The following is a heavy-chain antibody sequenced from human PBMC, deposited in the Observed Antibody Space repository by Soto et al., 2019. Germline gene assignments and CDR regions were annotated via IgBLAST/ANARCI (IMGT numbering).Heavy chain of an antibody. D-gene: IGHD2-2*01. CDR3: AKRACTTASCSYFDY. CDR1: GCTFSTND. Sequence: GGSLRLSCAVSGCTFSTNDIRWAREAPRKGLEGVSGVSGVDGSTSYIDSVKGHFTISRDDSENTLYLQMNSLRAEDTAVYYCAKRACTTASCSYFDYWGQGTQVTVSS. J-gene: IGHJ4*02. V-gene: IGHV3-23*02. CDR2: VSGVDGST.